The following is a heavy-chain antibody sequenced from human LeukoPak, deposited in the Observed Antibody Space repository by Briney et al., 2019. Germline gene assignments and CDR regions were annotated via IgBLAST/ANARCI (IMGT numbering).Heavy chain of an antibody. CDR2: ISPSGGST. CDR3: ARGGYYDNNRIDS. D-gene: IGHD3-16*01. CDR1: GYTFTSYY. V-gene: IGHV1-46*01. Sequence: ASVKVSCKASGYTFTSYYVHWVRQAPGQGLEWMGIISPSGGSTGYAQKFQGRVTMTRDTSTSTVHMELSSLRSEDTAMYYCARGGYYDNNRIDSWDQGTLVTVSS. J-gene: IGHJ4*02.